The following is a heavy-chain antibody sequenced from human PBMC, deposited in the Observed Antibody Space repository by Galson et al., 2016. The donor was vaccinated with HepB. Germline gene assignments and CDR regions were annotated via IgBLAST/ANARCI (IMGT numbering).Heavy chain of an antibody. CDR2: INWNGSGR. CDR1: GFTFGSFS. CDR3: ARVGGSGWSGLFDY. Sequence: SLRLSCAASGFTFGSFSISWVRQIPGKGLEWVSGINWNGSGRGYADSVKGRFSISRDNANNSLYLQMNNLRAEDTALYYCARVGGSGWSGLFDYWGQGSLVTVSS. D-gene: IGHD6-13*01. V-gene: IGHV3-20*04. J-gene: IGHJ4*02.